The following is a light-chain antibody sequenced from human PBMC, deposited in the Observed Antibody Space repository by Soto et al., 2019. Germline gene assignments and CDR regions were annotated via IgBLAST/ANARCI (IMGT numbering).Light chain of an antibody. CDR3: AAWDDSLL. CDR2: RNN. Sequence: QSVLTQPPSASGTPGQRVTISCSGSSSNIGSNYVYWYQQLPGTAPKLLIYRNNQRPSGVPDRFSGSKSGTSASLAINGLRSEDEADYYCAAWDDSLLFGTGTKLTVL. V-gene: IGLV1-47*01. J-gene: IGLJ1*01. CDR1: SSNIGSNY.